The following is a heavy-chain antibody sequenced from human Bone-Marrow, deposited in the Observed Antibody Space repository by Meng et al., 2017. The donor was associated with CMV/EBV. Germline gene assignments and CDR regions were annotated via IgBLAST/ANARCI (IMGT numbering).Heavy chain of an antibody. J-gene: IGHJ4*02. V-gene: IGHV1-8*01. CDR2: MNPNSGNT. CDR3: AIGKQYYDFWSGYLY. CDR1: GYTFTSYD. D-gene: IGHD3-3*01. Sequence: ASVKVSCKASGYTFTSYDINWVRQATGQGLERMGWMNPNSGNTGYAQKFQGRVTMTRNTSISTAYMELSSLRSEDTAVYYCAIGKQYYDFWSGYLYWGQGTLVTGSS.